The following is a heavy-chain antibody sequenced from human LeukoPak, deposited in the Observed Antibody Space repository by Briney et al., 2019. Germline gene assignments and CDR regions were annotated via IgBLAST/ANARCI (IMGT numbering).Heavy chain of an antibody. J-gene: IGHJ4*02. CDR2: IIPIFGTA. CDR3: AREVSSVGANYFDY. CDR1: GGTFSSYA. D-gene: IGHD3-10*01. Sequence: SVKVSCKASGGTFSSYAISWVRQAPGQGLEWMGGIIPIFGTANYAQKFQGRVTITADESTSTAYMELSSLRSEDTAVYYCAREVSSVGANYFDYWGQGTLVTVSS. V-gene: IGHV1-69*13.